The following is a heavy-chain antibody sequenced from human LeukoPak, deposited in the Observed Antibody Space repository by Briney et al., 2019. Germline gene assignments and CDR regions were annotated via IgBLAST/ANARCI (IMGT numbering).Heavy chain of an antibody. Sequence: SETLSLTCTVSGYSISSGYYWGWIRQPPGKGLEWIGSIYHSGSTYYNPSLKSRVTISVDTSKNQFSLKLSSVTAADTAVYYCAASDLDYDFWSGSQWGGWFDPWGQGTLVTVSS. CDR2: IYHSGST. D-gene: IGHD3-3*01. J-gene: IGHJ5*02. V-gene: IGHV4-38-2*02. CDR3: AASDLDYDFWSGSQWGGWFDP. CDR1: GYSISSGYY.